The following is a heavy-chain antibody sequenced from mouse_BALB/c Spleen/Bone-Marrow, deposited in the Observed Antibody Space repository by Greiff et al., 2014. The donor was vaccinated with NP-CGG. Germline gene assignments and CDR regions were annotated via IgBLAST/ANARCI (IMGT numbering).Heavy chain of an antibody. CDR3: AREWTARPVDY. J-gene: IGHJ2*01. D-gene: IGHD3-2*01. CDR1: GYAFTNYL. CDR2: INPGSGGA. Sequence: QVHVKQSGAELVRPGTSVKVSCKASGYAFTNYLIEWVKQRPGQGLEWIGVINPGSGGANYNEKFKGKATLTADKSSSTAYMQLSRLTSDDSAVYFCAREWTARPVDYWGQSTTLTVSS. V-gene: IGHV1-54*01.